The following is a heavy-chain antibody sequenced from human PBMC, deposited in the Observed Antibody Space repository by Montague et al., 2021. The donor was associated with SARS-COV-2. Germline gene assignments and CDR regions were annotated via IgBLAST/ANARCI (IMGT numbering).Heavy chain of an antibody. CDR2: IDWDDDK. CDR3: ARMTVTTALDY. J-gene: IGHJ4*02. Sequence: PALVKPTQTPTLTCTFPGFSLSTSGICVSWIRQPPGKALEWLARIDWDDDKYYSTSLKTRLTISKDTSKNQVVLTMTNMDPVDTATYYCARMTVTTALDYWGQGTLVTVSS. V-gene: IGHV2-70*11. D-gene: IGHD4-17*01. CDR1: GFSLSTSGIC.